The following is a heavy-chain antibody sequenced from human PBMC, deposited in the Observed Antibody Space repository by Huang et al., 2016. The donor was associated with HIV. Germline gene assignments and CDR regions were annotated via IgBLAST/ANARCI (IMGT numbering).Heavy chain of an antibody. Sequence: EVQLVESGGGLVQPGGSLRLSCAASGFTFSSYWMHWVRQAQGKGLVWVSRINSDGISAGYADSVKGLFTSSRDNAKNTLYLQMNSLRAEDTAVYYCVRDPRIQSWLNYFDYWGQGTLVSVSS. CDR2: INSDGISA. J-gene: IGHJ4*02. V-gene: IGHV3-74*01. D-gene: IGHD3-22*01. CDR1: GFTFSSYW. CDR3: VRDPRIQSWLNYFDY.